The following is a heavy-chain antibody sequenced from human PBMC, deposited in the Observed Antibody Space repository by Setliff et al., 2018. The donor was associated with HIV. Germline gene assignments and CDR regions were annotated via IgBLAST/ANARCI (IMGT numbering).Heavy chain of an antibody. D-gene: IGHD1-7*01. CDR2: ISYDGSRT. Sequence: GGSLRLSCAASGFTFRTFAMHWVRQAPGKGLEWVSVISYDGSRTYYADSVKGRFTISRDNSKNTVYLQLNSLRPEDTAVYHCARSELLGQRYYFDFWGRGTLVTVSS. V-gene: IGHV3-30*01. J-gene: IGHJ4*01. CDR3: ARSELLGQRYYFDF. CDR1: GFTFRTFA.